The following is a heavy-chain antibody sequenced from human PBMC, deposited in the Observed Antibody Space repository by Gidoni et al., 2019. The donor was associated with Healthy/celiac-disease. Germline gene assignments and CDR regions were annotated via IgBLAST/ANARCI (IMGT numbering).Heavy chain of an antibody. Sequence: QVQLVESGGGVVQPGRSLRLSCAASGFTSCSYGMHWVRQAPGKGLEWVAVIWYDGSNKYYADSVKGRFTISRDNSKNTLYLQMNSLRAEDTAVYYCARSPAVARNYWYFDLWGRGTLVTVSS. CDR3: ARSPAVARNYWYFDL. CDR1: GFTSCSYG. CDR2: IWYDGSNK. D-gene: IGHD6-19*01. V-gene: IGHV3-33*01. J-gene: IGHJ2*01.